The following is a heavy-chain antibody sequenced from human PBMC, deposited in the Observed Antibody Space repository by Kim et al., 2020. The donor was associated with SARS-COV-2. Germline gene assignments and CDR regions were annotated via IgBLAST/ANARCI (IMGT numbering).Heavy chain of an antibody. CDR1: GYTFTSYA. CDR3: ARVLDRKYYYDSSGYYEYNFDY. Sequence: ASVKVSCKASGYTFTSYAMNWVRQAAGQGLEWMGWINTNTGNPTYAQGFTGRFVFSLDTSVSTAYLQISSLKAEDTAVYYCARVLDRKYYYDSSGYYEYNFDYWGQGTLVTVSS. J-gene: IGHJ4*02. CDR2: INTNTGNP. D-gene: IGHD3-22*01. V-gene: IGHV7-4-1*02.